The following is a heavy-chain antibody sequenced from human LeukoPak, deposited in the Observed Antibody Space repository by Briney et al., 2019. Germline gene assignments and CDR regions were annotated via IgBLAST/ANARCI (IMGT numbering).Heavy chain of an antibody. D-gene: IGHD2-15*01. CDR1: GGSISSYY. J-gene: IGHJ5*02. CDR2: IYYSGST. Sequence: PSETLSLTCTVSGGSISSYYWSWIRQPPGKGLEWIGYIYYSGSTNYNPSLKSRVTISVDTSKNRFSLKLSSVTAADTAVYYCARDRGPCSGGSCYSPGWFDPWGQGTLVTVSS. CDR3: ARDRGPCSGGSCYSPGWFDP. V-gene: IGHV4-59*12.